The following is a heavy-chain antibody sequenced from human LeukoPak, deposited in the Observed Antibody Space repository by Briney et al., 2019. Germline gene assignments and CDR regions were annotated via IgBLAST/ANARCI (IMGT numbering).Heavy chain of an antibody. Sequence: ASVKVSCKASGYTFTSCGISWVRQAPGQGLEWMGWISAYNGNTNYAQKLQGRVTMTTDTSTSTAYMELRSLRSDDTAVYYCARVLSVPLLPHGSSTSCYRWFDPWGQGTLVTVSS. V-gene: IGHV1-18*01. CDR1: GYTFTSCG. J-gene: IGHJ5*02. D-gene: IGHD2-2*02. CDR2: ISAYNGNT. CDR3: ARVLSVPLLPHGSSTSCYRWFDP.